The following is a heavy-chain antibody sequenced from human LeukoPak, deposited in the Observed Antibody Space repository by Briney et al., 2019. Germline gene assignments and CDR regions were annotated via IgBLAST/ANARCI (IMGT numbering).Heavy chain of an antibody. CDR1: GGSISSSSYY. V-gene: IGHV4-39*07. CDR3: AREDRTTVTTDY. CDR2: IYYSGST. D-gene: IGHD4-17*01. J-gene: IGHJ4*02. Sequence: SETLSLTCTVSGGSISSSSYYWGWIRQPPGKGLEWIGSIYYSGSTYYNPSLKSRVTISVDTSKNQFSLKLSSVTAADTAVYYCAREDRTTVTTDYWGQGTLVTVSS.